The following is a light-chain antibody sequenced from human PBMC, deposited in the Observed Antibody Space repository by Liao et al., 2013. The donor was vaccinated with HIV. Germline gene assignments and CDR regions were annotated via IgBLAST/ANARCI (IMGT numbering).Light chain of an antibody. CDR2: EDS. CDR1: ELGDKF. V-gene: IGLV3-1*01. Sequence: SYELTQPPSVSVSPGQTASITCSGDELGDKFVSWYQQRPGQSPVLVIYEDSQRPSGIPERFSGSNSGNTATLTISRVEAGDEADYYCQVWDSRSVVIFGGGTKVTVL. CDR3: QVWDSRSVVI. J-gene: IGLJ2*01.